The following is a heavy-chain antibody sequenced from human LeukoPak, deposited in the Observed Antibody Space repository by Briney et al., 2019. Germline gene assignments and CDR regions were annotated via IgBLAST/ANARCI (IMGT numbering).Heavy chain of an antibody. D-gene: IGHD6-6*01. J-gene: IGHJ6*03. V-gene: IGHV3-23*01. Sequence: GGSLRLSCAASGLTFSNYAMSWVRQAPGKGLEWVSTISGSGGSTSYADSVRGRFTISRDNSKNALYLQMNSLRDEDTAVYYCAKVPSVSHYYYYMDVWGKGTTDTVSS. CDR2: ISGSGGST. CDR1: GLTFSNYA. CDR3: AKVPSVSHYYYYMDV.